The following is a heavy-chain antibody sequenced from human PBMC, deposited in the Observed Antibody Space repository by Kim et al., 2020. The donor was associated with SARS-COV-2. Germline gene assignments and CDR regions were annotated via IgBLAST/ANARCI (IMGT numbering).Heavy chain of an antibody. V-gene: IGHV4-39*01. CDR3: ARRKNYCSSTSCYRDY. D-gene: IGHD2-2*01. CDR1: GGSISSSSYY. J-gene: IGHJ4*01. Sequence: SETLSLTCTVSGGSISSSSYYWGWIRQPPGKGLEWIGSIYYSGSTYYNPSLKSRVTISVDTSKNQFSLKLSSVTAADTAVYYCARRKNYCSSTSCYRDY. CDR2: IYYSGST.